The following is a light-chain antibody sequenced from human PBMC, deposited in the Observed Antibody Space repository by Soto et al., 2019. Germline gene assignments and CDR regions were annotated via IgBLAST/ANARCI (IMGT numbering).Light chain of an antibody. J-gene: IGKJ2*01. V-gene: IGKV1-39*01. Sequence: DIQMTQSPSSLSASVRDTVTITCRASQSISVHLNWYQQKPGEVPKLLIYAASNLHSGVPSRFSGRGSETDFALTISRLQPEDYAAYYGQQSCITHYTCGRGTRLEIK. CDR3: QQSCITHYT. CDR1: QSISVH. CDR2: AAS.